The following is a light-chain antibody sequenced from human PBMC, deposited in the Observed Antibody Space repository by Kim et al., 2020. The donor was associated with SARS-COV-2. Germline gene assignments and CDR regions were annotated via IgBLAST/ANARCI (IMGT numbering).Light chain of an antibody. CDR1: SSDVGGYNY. CDR3: CSYAGSCV. J-gene: IGLJ1*01. CDR2: DVS. V-gene: IGLV2-11*01. Sequence: SPGQSVTISCSGTSSDVGGYNYVSWYQQHPGKAPKLMIYDVSKRPSGVPDRFSGSKSGNTASLTISGLQGEDEADYHCCSYAGSCVFGTGTKVTVL.